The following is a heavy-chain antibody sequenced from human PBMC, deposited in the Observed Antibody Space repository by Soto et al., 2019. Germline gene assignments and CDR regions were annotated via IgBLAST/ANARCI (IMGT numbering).Heavy chain of an antibody. CDR1: GFTFSSYW. CDR2: IKEDGSEK. V-gene: IGHV3-7*01. Sequence: GGSLRLSCAASGFTFSSYWMSWVRQAPGKGLEWVANIKEDGSEKYYVDSVKGRFTISRDNAKNSLYLQMNSLSAEDTAVYYCARDGSIVVLALDVWGQGTTVTVSS. CDR3: ARDGSIVVLALDV. J-gene: IGHJ6*02. D-gene: IGHD2-15*01.